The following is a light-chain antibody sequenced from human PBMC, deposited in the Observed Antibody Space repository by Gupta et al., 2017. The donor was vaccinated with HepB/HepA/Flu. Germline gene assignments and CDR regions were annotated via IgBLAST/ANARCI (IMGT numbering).Light chain of an antibody. CDR2: AAS. J-gene: IGKJ3*01. CDR3: QQSYSTRLT. Sequence: DIQMTQSPSSLSASVGDRVTITCRASQSISSYLNWYQQKPGTAPKLLIYAASSLQSGVPSRFSGSGSGTAFTLTISSLQPEDFATYYCQQSYSTRLTFGAGTKVDIK. CDR1: QSISSY. V-gene: IGKV1-39*01.